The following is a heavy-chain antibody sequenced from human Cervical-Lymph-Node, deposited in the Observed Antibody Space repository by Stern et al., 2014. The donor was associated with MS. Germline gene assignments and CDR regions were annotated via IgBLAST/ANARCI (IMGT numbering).Heavy chain of an antibody. D-gene: IGHD3-16*02. V-gene: IGHV3-30*18. CDR2: ISYDGSNK. J-gene: IGHJ4*02. CDR1: GFTFTSYG. CDR3: AKDVAHLGYSDY. Sequence: VQLVESGGGVVQPERSLRLSCAASGFTFTSYGMHWVRQAPGKGLEGVAVISYDGSNKYYADSVKGRFTISRDNSKNTLYLQMNSLRAEDTAVYYCAKDVAHLGYSDYWGQGTLVTVSS.